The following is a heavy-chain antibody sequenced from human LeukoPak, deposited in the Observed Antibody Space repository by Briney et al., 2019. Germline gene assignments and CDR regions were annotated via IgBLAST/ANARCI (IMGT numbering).Heavy chain of an antibody. D-gene: IGHD2-21*01. V-gene: IGHV3-53*01. CDR1: GITVSSNY. Sequence: GGSLTLSCAASGITVSSNYMSWVREAPGKGLVWVAVIYSDGSTYYANSVKGRFTISRDNSKNTLYLQMSSLRGEDTAVYYCARASVWLGRFDQWGQGTLISVSS. CDR2: IYSDGST. CDR3: ARASVWLGRFDQ. J-gene: IGHJ5*02.